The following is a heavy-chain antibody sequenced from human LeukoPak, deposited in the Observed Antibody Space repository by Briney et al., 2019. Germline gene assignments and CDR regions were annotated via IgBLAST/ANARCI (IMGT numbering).Heavy chain of an antibody. CDR2: IYHSGST. D-gene: IGHD3-10*01. Sequence: SETLSLTCTVSGYSISSGYYWGWIRQPPGKGLEWIGSIYHSGSTFDNPSLKSRVTISVDTSKNQFSLKLSSVTAADTAVYYCARDQGGSGSYRFGDAFDIWGQGTMVTVSS. CDR1: GYSISSGYY. CDR3: ARDQGGSGSYRFGDAFDI. V-gene: IGHV4-38-2*02. J-gene: IGHJ3*02.